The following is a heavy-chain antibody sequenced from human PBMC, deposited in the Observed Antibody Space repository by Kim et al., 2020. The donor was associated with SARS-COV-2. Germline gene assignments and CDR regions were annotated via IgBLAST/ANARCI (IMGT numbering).Heavy chain of an antibody. CDR3: ATAPYDILTGYYRGYAFDI. Sequence: SETLSLTCTVSGGSISSSSYYWGWIRQPPGKGLEWIGSIYYSGSTYYNPSLKSRVTISVDTSKNQFSLKLSSVTAADTAVYYCATAPYDILTGYYRGYAFDILGQGTMVTVSS. CDR1: GGSISSSSYY. CDR2: IYYSGST. V-gene: IGHV4-39*01. J-gene: IGHJ3*02. D-gene: IGHD3-9*01.